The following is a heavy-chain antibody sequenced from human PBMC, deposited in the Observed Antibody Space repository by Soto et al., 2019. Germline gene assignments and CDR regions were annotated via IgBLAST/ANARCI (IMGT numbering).Heavy chain of an antibody. D-gene: IGHD6-13*01. CDR1: GGTFSSYT. CDR3: ARRLGIAAAGTGYFQH. Sequence: QVQLVQSGAEVKKPGSSVKVSCKASGGTFSSYTISWVRQAPGQGLEWTGRIIPILGIANYAQKFQGRVTITADKSTSTAYMELSSLRSEDTAVYYCARRLGIAAAGTGYFQHWGQGTLVTVSS. J-gene: IGHJ1*01. V-gene: IGHV1-69*02. CDR2: IIPILGIA.